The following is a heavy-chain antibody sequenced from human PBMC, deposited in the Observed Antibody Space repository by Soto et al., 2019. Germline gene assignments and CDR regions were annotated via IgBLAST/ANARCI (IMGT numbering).Heavy chain of an antibody. J-gene: IGHJ4*02. CDR3: ARTRLGVVEPAASRTVDY. CDR1: GYSFTSYW. D-gene: IGHD2-2*01. Sequence: GESLKISCKGSGYSFTSYWIGWVRQMPGKGLEWMGIIYPGDSDTRYSPSFQGQVTISADKSISTAYLQWSSLKASDTAMYYCARTRLGVVEPAASRTVDYWGQGTLVTVSS. CDR2: IYPGDSDT. V-gene: IGHV5-51*01.